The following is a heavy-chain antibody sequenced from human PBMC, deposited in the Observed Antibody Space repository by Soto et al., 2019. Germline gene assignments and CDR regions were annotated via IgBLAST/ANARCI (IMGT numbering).Heavy chain of an antibody. D-gene: IGHD2-15*01. V-gene: IGHV4-59*01. Sequence: SETLSLTCTVSGGSIISYYWSWIRQPPGKGLEWIGYIYYSGSTNYNPSLKSRVTISVDTSKNQFSLKLSSVTAADTAVYYCASLGYCSGGSCYSGYFQHWGQGTLVTVSS. CDR1: GGSIISYY. J-gene: IGHJ1*01. CDR3: ASLGYCSGGSCYSGYFQH. CDR2: IYYSGST.